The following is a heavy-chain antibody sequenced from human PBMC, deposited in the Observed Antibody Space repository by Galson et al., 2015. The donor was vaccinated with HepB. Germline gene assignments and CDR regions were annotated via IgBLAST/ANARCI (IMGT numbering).Heavy chain of an antibody. CDR1: GFSFGTSW. CDR2: IAPDGSEM. V-gene: IGHV3-7*01. D-gene: IGHD4-23*01. CDR3: ARVLTHWYCDL. J-gene: IGHJ2*01. Sequence: SLRLSCAASGFSFGTSWMTWFRRAPGKGLEWVANIAPDGSEMFYVHSVKGRFTISRDNARNSLYLQMHSLRADDTAEYYCARVLTHWYCDLWGRGTLVTFSP.